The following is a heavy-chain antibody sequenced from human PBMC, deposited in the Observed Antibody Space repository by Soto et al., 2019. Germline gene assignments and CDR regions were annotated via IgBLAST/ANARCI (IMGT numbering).Heavy chain of an antibody. CDR2: INPSGGST. Sequence: GASVKVSCKASGYTFTSYYMHWVRQAPGQGLEWKGIINPSGGSTSYAQKLQGRVTMTRDTSTSTAYMELRSLRSEDTAVFFWARDVPFTVRGAVPFDYWGQGTLVTVSS. D-gene: IGHD3-10*01. J-gene: IGHJ4*02. CDR3: ARDVPFTVRGAVPFDY. V-gene: IGHV1-46*01. CDR1: GYTFTSYY.